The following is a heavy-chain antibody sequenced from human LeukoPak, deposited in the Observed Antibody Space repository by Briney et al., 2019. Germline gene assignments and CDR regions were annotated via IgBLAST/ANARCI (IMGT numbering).Heavy chain of an antibody. J-gene: IGHJ4*02. V-gene: IGHV4-39*01. CDR3: ARLSGTYHGGFDY. Sequence: PSETLSLTCTVSGGSISTSSYHWAWIRQPPGKGLEWIGTIFYSGSTYYNPSLKGRVTISVDTSKSQFSLKLSSVTAADTAVYFCARLSGTYHGGFDYWGQGTLVTVSS. CDR2: IFYSGST. D-gene: IGHD1-26*01. CDR1: GGSISTSSYH.